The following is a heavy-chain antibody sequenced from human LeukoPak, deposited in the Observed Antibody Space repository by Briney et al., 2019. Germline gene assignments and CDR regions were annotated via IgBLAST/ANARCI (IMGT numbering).Heavy chain of an antibody. CDR3: AREKGGYDSSVYYYADFDY. CDR1: GGSISSGGYY. Sequence: SETLSLTCTVSGGSISSGGYYWSWIRQPPGKGLEWIGYIYHSGSTYYNPSLKSRVTISVDRSKNQFSLKLSSVTAADTAVYYCAREKGGYDSSVYYYADFDYWGQGTLVTVSS. CDR2: IYHSGST. D-gene: IGHD3-22*01. V-gene: IGHV4-30-2*01. J-gene: IGHJ4*02.